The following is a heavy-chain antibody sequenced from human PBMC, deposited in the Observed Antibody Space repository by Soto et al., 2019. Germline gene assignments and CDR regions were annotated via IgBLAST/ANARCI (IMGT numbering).Heavy chain of an antibody. CDR2: IYYSGST. J-gene: IGHJ5*02. V-gene: IGHV4-31*03. CDR3: ARVTDVRANWFDP. Sequence: LSLTCTVSGGSISSGGYYWSWIRQHPGKGLEWIGYIYYSGSTYYNPSLKSRVTISVDTSKNQFSLKLSSVTAADTAVYYCARVTDVRANWFDPWGQGTLVTVSS. CDR1: GGSISSGGYY.